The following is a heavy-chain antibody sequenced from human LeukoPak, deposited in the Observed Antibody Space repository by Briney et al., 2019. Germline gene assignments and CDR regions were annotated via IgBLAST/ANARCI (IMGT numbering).Heavy chain of an antibody. CDR3: AKASGYSYGDYGMDV. D-gene: IGHD5-18*01. J-gene: IGHJ6*02. CDR2: ISNSGSTI. CDR1: GFTFSDYY. Sequence: GGSLRLSCAASGFTFSDYYMSWIRQAPGKGLEWVSYISNSGSTIYYPDSVKGRFTISRDNARNSLYLQMNSLRAEDTALYYCAKASGYSYGDYGMDVWGQGTTVTVSS. V-gene: IGHV3-11*01.